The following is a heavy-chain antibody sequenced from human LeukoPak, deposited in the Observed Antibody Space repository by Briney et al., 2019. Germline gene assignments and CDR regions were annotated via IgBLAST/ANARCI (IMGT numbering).Heavy chain of an antibody. V-gene: IGHV3-53*05. Sequence: GGSLRLSCAASGFTVSSNYMSWVRLPPGKGLECVSVIYSGGSTYYVDFVKGRFTISRDNSKNTLYLQMGSLRAEDLAVYYCAREIYGDSDTYYFDYWGQGTLVTVSS. CDR3: AREIYGDSDTYYFDY. J-gene: IGHJ4*02. D-gene: IGHD4-17*01. CDR1: GFTVSSNY. CDR2: IYSGGST.